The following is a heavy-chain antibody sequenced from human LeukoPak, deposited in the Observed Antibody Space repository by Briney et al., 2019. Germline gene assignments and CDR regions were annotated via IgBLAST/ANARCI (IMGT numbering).Heavy chain of an antibody. CDR2: IYYSGST. J-gene: IGHJ5*02. V-gene: IGHV4-59*01. CDR3: ARYYYDSSAVTGFDP. D-gene: IGHD3-22*01. Sequence: SETLSLTCTVSGVSISSYYWSWIRQPPGKGLEWIGYIYYSGSTNYNPSLKSRVTISVDTSKNQFSLKLSSVTAADTAVYYCARYYYDSSAVTGFDPWGQGTLVTVSS. CDR1: GVSISSYY.